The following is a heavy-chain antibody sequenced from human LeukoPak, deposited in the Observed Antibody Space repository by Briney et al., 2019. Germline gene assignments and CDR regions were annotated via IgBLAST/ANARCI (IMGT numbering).Heavy chain of an antibody. CDR2: ISSTSTHI. V-gene: IGHV3-21*01. CDR1: GLTFRSYS. Sequence: GGSLRLSCAASGLTFRSYSMNWVRQAPGKGLEWVSSISSTSTHIYYADSVKGRFTISRDNAKNSLYLQVNSLRAEDTAVYYCAGGGFGELYWGQGTLVTVSS. CDR3: AGGGFGELY. J-gene: IGHJ4*02. D-gene: IGHD3-10*01.